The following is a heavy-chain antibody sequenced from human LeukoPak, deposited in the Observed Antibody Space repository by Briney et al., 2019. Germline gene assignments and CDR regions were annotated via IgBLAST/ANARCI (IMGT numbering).Heavy chain of an antibody. V-gene: IGHV3-21*01. J-gene: IGHJ5*02. D-gene: IGHD2-15*01. CDR1: GFTFSSYS. CDR2: ISSSSSYI. Sequence: PGGSLRLSCAASGFTFSSYSMNWVRQAPGKGLEWVSSISSSSSYIYYAGSVKGRFTIYRDNAKHSLYLQMNSLRAEDTAVYYCARDVENCSGGSCYSRNWFDPWGQGTLVTVSS. CDR3: ARDVENCSGGSCYSRNWFDP.